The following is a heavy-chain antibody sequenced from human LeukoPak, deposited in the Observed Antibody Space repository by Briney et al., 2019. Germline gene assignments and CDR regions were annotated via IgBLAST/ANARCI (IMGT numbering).Heavy chain of an antibody. Sequence: PGGSLRLSCAASGLTVSSNYMSWVRQAPGKGLEWASAIYSGGTTYYADSVKGRFTISRDNSKNTLYLQMNSLRAEDTAVYYCARTTTFAPHFDYWGQGTLVTVSS. J-gene: IGHJ4*02. D-gene: IGHD1-1*01. V-gene: IGHV3-66*01. CDR2: IYSGGTT. CDR3: ARTTTFAPHFDY. CDR1: GLTVSSNY.